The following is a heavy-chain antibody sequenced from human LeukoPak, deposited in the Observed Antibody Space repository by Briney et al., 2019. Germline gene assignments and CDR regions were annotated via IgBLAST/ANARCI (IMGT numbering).Heavy chain of an antibody. CDR2: IGGGGVDT. Sequence: GSLRLSCAASGFTLSSYAMSWVRQAPGKGLEWVSRIGGGGVDTCYADSVKGRFTISRDNYKNTLYLQMNSVRVEDTAVYYCAKDPPTTGTTFDNWGRGTLVTVSS. V-gene: IGHV3-23*01. J-gene: IGHJ4*02. D-gene: IGHD1-1*01. CDR3: AKDPPTTGTTFDN. CDR1: GFTLSSYA.